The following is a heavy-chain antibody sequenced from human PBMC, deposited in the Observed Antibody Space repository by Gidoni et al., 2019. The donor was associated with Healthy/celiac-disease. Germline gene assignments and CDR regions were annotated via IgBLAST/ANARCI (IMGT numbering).Heavy chain of an antibody. V-gene: IGHV3-21*01. D-gene: IGHD3-16*01. Sequence: EVQLVESGGGLVKPGGSLRLSCAASGFTFSSYSMNWVRQAPGKGLEWVSSISSSSSYIYYADSVKGRFTISRDNAKNSLYLQMNSLRAEDTAVYYCARVGVKGSPRYFDYWGQGTLVTVSS. CDR3: ARVGVKGSPRYFDY. CDR1: GFTFSSYS. J-gene: IGHJ4*02. CDR2: ISSSSSYI.